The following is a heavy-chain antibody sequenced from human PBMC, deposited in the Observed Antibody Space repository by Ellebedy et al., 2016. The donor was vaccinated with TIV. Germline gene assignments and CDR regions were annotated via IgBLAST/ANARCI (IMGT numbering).Heavy chain of an antibody. CDR1: GFTVSSNY. D-gene: IGHD2-2*03. Sequence: GESLKISCAASGFTVSSNYMSWVRQAPGKGLEWVSAVSASGTNTYYADSVKGRFTISRDNAKNSLYLQMNSLRAEDTALFYCAKDGYGNYDYWGQGTLVTVSS. V-gene: IGHV3-21*04. J-gene: IGHJ4*02. CDR3: AKDGYGNYDY. CDR2: VSASGTNT.